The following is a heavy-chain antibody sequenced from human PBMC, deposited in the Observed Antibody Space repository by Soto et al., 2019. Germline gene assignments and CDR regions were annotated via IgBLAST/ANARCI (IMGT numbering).Heavy chain of an antibody. Sequence: QVQLQESGPGLVKPSGTLSLTCAVSGGSISSSNWWSWVRQPPGKGLEWIGEIYHSGSTNYNPSLKSRVTISVDKSKNQCSLKLSSVTAADTAVYYCARAGYSSSWPYYYYGMDVWGQGTTVTVSS. CDR1: GGSISSSNW. J-gene: IGHJ6*02. CDR3: ARAGYSSSWPYYYYGMDV. D-gene: IGHD6-13*01. CDR2: IYHSGST. V-gene: IGHV4-4*02.